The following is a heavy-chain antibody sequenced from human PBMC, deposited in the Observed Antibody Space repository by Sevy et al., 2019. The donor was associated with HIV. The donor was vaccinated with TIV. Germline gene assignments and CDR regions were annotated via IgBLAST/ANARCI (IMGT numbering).Heavy chain of an antibody. J-gene: IGHJ4*02. CDR3: ARASYYGSGSPLGLYYFDY. Sequence: SETLSLTCTVSGGSISSYYWSWIRQPPGKGLEWIGYIYYIGSTNYNPSLKSRVTISVDTSKNQFSLKLSSVTAADTAVYYCARASYYGSGSPLGLYYFDYWGQGTLVTVSS. D-gene: IGHD3-10*01. V-gene: IGHV4-59*13. CDR2: IYYIGST. CDR1: GGSISSYY.